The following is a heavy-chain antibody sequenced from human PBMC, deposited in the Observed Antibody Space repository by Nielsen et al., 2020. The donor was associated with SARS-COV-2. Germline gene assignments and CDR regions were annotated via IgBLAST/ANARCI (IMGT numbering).Heavy chain of an antibody. CDR2: ISWNSGSI. Sequence: SLKISCAASGFTFSTHAMHWVRQAPGKGLEWVSGISWNSGSIGYADSVKGRFTISRDNAKNSLYLQMNSLRAEDTALYYCATLSRGPNYGMDVWGQGTTVTVSS. CDR1: GFTFSTHA. CDR3: ATLSRGPNYGMDV. J-gene: IGHJ6*02. V-gene: IGHV3-9*01.